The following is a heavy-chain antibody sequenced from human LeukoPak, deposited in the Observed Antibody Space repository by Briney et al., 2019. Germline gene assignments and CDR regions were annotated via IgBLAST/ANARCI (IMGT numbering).Heavy chain of an antibody. D-gene: IGHD1-1*01. CDR2: ISGSGATT. CDR1: GFSFRTYA. V-gene: IGHV3-23*01. J-gene: IGHJ4*02. CDR3: TTGRGNDGGY. Sequence: GGSLRLSCAASGFSFRTYAMTWVRQAPGKGLEWVSSISGSGATTYNADPLKGRFTISRDNSENTLYLQMNSLKTEDTAMYYCTTGRGNDGGYWGQGTLVTVSS.